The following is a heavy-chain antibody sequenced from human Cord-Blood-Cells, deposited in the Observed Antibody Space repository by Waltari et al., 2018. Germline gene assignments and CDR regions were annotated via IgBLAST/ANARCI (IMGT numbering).Heavy chain of an antibody. CDR2: IYYSGST. CDR3: ARLTYDSSGYFIDY. Sequence: QLQLQESGPGLVKPSETLSLTCTVFGGSISSSSYYWGWIRQPPGKGLEWIGSIYYSGSTYYNPSLKSRVTISVDTSKNQFSLKLSSVTAADTAVYYCARLTYDSSGYFIDYWGQGTLVTVSS. CDR1: GGSISSSSYY. V-gene: IGHV4-39*01. J-gene: IGHJ4*02. D-gene: IGHD3-22*01.